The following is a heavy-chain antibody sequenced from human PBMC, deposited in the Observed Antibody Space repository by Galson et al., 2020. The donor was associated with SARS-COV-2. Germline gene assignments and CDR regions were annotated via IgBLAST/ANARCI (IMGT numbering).Heavy chain of an antibody. J-gene: IGHJ4*02. V-gene: IGHV4-59*08. CDR1: GGSISTYY. D-gene: IGHD3-10*01. CDR2: LYYGGNT. CDR3: ARLPVVRGVDS. Sequence: ASETLSLTCSVSGGSISTYYWSWIRQPPGKGLEWIGYLYYGGNTNYNPSLKSRVTISVDTSKSQFSLKLNSVTAADTAVYYCARLPVVRGVDSWGQGILVTVSS.